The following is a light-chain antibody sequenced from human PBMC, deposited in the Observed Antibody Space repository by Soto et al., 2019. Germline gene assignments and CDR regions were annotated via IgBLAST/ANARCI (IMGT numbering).Light chain of an antibody. CDR2: HSS. CDR1: QSISTW. J-gene: IGKJ1*01. V-gene: IGKV1-5*03. Sequence: DVQMTQSPSTLSASIGDRVTLTCRASQSISTWLAWYQQKPGQAPKLLITHSSTLQHGVPSRFIGRGSGTEFTLTISSLQPDDYATYYCHQYNFFRTFGQGTKVEV. CDR3: HQYNFFRT.